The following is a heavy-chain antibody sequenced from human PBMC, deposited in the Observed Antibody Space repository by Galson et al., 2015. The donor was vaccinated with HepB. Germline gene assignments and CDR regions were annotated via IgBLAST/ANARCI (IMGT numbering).Heavy chain of an antibody. J-gene: IGHJ4*02. V-gene: IGHV3-30-3*01. Sequence: SLRLSCAASGFTFKQYTMHWVRQAPGKGLEWVAVISYDGSNKYYADSVKGRFTISRDNSGNTLFLQMDSLRVEDTAVYYCARDSSPLWFGELFSYWGQGTQVIVSS. CDR2: ISYDGSNK. CDR3: ARDSSPLWFGELFSY. D-gene: IGHD3-10*01. CDR1: GFTFKQYT.